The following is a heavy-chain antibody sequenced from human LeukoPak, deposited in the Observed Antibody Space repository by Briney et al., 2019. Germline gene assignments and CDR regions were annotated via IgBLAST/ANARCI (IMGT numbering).Heavy chain of an antibody. CDR2: INPNSGGT. D-gene: IGHD4-23*01. V-gene: IGHV1-2*02. J-gene: IGHJ4*02. CDR1: GYTFTGYY. Sequence: ASVKVSCKASGYTFTGYYIHWVRQAPGQGLEWMGWINPNSGGTNYAQKFQGRVSVTRDTSISTVYMELSRLTYDDTAVYYCVRDLDTVATPYFDYWGQGALVTVSS. CDR3: VRDLDTVATPYFDY.